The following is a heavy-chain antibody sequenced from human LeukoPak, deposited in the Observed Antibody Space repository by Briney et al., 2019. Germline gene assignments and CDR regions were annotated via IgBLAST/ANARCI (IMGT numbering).Heavy chain of an antibody. CDR3: ARGEVSSWYDYFQH. CDR1: GGTFSSYA. Sequence: SVKVSCKASGGTFSSYAISWVRQAPGQGREWMGGIIPIFGTANYAQKFQGRVTMTRDTSISTGDMELSRLRSDDTAVYYCARGEVSSWYDYFQHWGQGSLVTVSS. V-gene: IGHV1-69*05. D-gene: IGHD6-13*01. CDR2: IIPIFGTA. J-gene: IGHJ1*01.